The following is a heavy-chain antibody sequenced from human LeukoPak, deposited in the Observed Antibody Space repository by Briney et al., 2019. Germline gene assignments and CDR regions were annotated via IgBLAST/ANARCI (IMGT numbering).Heavy chain of an antibody. CDR2: INPDGSQK. D-gene: IGHD5-24*01. V-gene: IGHV3-7*01. CDR1: GFTFGGSW. CDR3: AAWTDRGYNF. Sequence: PGGSLRLSCAASGFTFGGSWMNWVRQAPGKGLEWVANINPDGSQKRFVDSVMGRFTMSRDNAKNSLYLQMNSLRVEDTAVFYCAAWTDRGYNFWGQGTLVTVSS. J-gene: IGHJ4*02.